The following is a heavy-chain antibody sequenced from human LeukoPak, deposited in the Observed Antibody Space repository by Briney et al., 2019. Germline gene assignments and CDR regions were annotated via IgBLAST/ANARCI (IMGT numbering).Heavy chain of an antibody. D-gene: IGHD5-18*01. V-gene: IGHV5-51*01. CDR2: IYPGDSDT. CDR3: ARLDSWDTAMVTGGFDY. CDR1: GYSFTSYW. Sequence: GESLRISCKGSGYSFTSYWIGWVRQMPGKGLEWMGIIYPGDSDTRYSPSFQGQVTISVDKSISTAYLQWSSLKASDTAMYYCARLDSWDTAMVTGGFDYWGQGTLVTVSS. J-gene: IGHJ4*02.